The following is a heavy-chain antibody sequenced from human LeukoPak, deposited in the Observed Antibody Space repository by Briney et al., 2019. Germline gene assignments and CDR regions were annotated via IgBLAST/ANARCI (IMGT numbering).Heavy chain of an antibody. CDR2: ISWNSGSI. CDR1: GFTFDDYA. CDR3: AKTLKSQDYYVSSSFWESGDFDV. D-gene: IGHD3-22*01. V-gene: IGHV3-9*03. Sequence: GGSLRLSCAASGFTFDDYAMHWVRQRPGRGLEWVSGISWNSGSIGYADSVQGRFSISRDNAKNSLYLQMNSLGAEDMALYYCAKTLKSQDYYVSSSFWESGDFDVWSQGTVVTVPS. J-gene: IGHJ3*01.